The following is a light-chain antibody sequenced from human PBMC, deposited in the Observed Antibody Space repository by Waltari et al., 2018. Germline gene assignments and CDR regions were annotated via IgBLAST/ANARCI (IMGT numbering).Light chain of an antibody. Sequence: IQLTQSPSSLSASVGDKVTITFRASQGISNSLAWYQQKPGKAPKLLIYGSSTLQSGVPSRFSGSVAGTDFTLTISSLQPEDFATYSCQQLNSYPFTFGGGTTVEIK. CDR2: GSS. J-gene: IGKJ4*01. CDR1: QGISNS. V-gene: IGKV1-9*01. CDR3: QQLNSYPFT.